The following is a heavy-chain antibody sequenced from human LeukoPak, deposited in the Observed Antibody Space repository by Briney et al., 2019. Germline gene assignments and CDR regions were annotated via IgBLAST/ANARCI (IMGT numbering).Heavy chain of an antibody. D-gene: IGHD3-9*01. CDR3: AKDRGLGGDIWDDNQNYGMDV. CDR2: INIDGSST. J-gene: IGHJ6*02. V-gene: IGHV3-74*01. Sequence: PGGSLSLSCAASGFTFSSYWMHWVRQAPGKGLVWVSRINIDGSSTSYADSVKGRFTISRDNAKNSLYLQMNSLRAEDTALYYCAKDRGLGGDIWDDNQNYGMDVWGQATTVTVSS. CDR1: GFTFSSYW.